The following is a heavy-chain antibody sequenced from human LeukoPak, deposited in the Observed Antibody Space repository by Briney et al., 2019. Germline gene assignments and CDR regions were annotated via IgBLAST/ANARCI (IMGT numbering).Heavy chain of an antibody. D-gene: IGHD3-3*01. Sequence: PGGSLRLSCAASGFTFSSYAMSWVRQAPGKGLEWVSAISGSGGSTYYADSVKGRFTIPRDNSKNTLYLQMNSLRAEDTAVHYCAKDYDFWSGYWFRPNAFDIWGQGTMVTVS. CDR2: ISGSGGST. V-gene: IGHV3-23*01. J-gene: IGHJ3*02. CDR1: GFTFSSYA. CDR3: AKDYDFWSGYWFRPNAFDI.